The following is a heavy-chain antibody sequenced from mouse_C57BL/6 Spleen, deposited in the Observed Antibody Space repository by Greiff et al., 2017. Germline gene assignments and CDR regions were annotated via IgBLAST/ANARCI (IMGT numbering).Heavy chain of an antibody. CDR1: GYTFTDYE. Sequence: QVQLKESGAELVRPGASVTLSCKASGYTFTDYEMHWVKQTPVHGLEWIGAIDPETGGTAYNQKFKGKAILTADKSSSTAYMELRSLTSEDSAVYYCTTPPYYYGSRGDYWGQGTTLTVSS. D-gene: IGHD1-1*01. V-gene: IGHV1-15*01. CDR3: TTPPYYYGSRGDY. J-gene: IGHJ2*01. CDR2: IDPETGGT.